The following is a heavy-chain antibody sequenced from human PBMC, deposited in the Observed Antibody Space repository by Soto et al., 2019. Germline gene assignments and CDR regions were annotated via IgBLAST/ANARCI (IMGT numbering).Heavy chain of an antibody. D-gene: IGHD6-13*01. CDR2: ISAYNGNT. V-gene: IGHV1-18*01. CDR1: GYTFTSYC. Sequence: GAPVKVSCKASGYTFTSYCICWVRQAPGQGLEWMGWISAYNGNTNYAQKLQGRVTMTTDTSTSTAYMELRSLRSDDTAVYYCARDPSGYSSSWIDYWGQGTLVTVSS. J-gene: IGHJ4*02. CDR3: ARDPSGYSSSWIDY.